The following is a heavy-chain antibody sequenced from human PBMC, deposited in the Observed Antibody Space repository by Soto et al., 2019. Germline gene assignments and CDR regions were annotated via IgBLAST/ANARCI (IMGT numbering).Heavy chain of an antibody. Sequence: PGESLKISCKGSGYSFTSYWIGWVRQMPGKGLEWMGVIYPGDSDTRYNPSFQGQVTFSADKSISTAYLQWSSLKASDTAMYYWARVIPYYYYMDVWGKGTTVTVSS. V-gene: IGHV5-51*01. CDR2: IYPGDSDT. CDR1: GYSFTSYW. CDR3: ARVIPYYYYMDV. J-gene: IGHJ6*03.